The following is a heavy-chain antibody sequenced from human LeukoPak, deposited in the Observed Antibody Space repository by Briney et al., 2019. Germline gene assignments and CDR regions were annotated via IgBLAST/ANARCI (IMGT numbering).Heavy chain of an antibody. J-gene: IGHJ6*03. Sequence: ASVKVSCKASGGTFSSYAISWVRQAPGQGLEWMGGIIPIFGTANYAQKFQGRVTITTDESTSTAYMELSSLRSEDTAVYYCARVRSGDSSPDNPLYYYYYMGVWGKGTTVTVSS. CDR2: IIPIFGTA. CDR1: GGTFSSYA. CDR3: ARVRSGDSSPDNPLYYYYYMGV. D-gene: IGHD5-18*01. V-gene: IGHV1-69*05.